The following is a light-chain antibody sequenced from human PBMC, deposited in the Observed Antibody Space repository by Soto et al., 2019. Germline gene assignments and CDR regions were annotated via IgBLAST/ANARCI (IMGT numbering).Light chain of an antibody. J-gene: IGKJ1*01. CDR2: GAS. CDR3: QQYNNWPRT. Sequence: EIVMTQSPATLSVSPGERATLSCRASQSVSSNLAWYQQKPGQAPRLLIYGASTRATGFPVRFSGSGSGTEFTLTISSLQSEDFAVYYCQQYNNWPRTFGQGTKVDI. V-gene: IGKV3-15*01. CDR1: QSVSSN.